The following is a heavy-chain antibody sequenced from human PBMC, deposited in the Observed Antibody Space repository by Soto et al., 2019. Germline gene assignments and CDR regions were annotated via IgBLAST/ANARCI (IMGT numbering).Heavy chain of an antibody. V-gene: IGHV1-69*01. Sequence: QVQLVQSGAEVQKPGSSVKVSCKASGGTFSSYAISWVRQAPGQGLEWMGGIIPIFGTANYAQKFQGRVTITADESTSTAYMELSSLRSEDTAVYYCASWGIWFGESPTPDWFDPWGQGTLVTVSS. D-gene: IGHD3-10*01. CDR2: IIPIFGTA. CDR1: GGTFSSYA. J-gene: IGHJ5*02. CDR3: ASWGIWFGESPTPDWFDP.